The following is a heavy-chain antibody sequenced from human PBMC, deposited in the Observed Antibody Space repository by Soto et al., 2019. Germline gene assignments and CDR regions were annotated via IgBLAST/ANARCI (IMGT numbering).Heavy chain of an antibody. J-gene: IGHJ4*02. Sequence: QVQLVESGGDVVQPGRSLRLSCLASGFDFSNNVLHWVRQAPGKGLEWVAVSSPAGALKFYGDSVKGRFTISRDNSKSTLFLEMNSLRPDDTATYYCALDNIPGAPDYFDHWGQGTLVTVSS. D-gene: IGHD2-2*03. CDR2: SSPAGALK. CDR3: ALDNIPGAPDYFDH. V-gene: IGHV3-30-3*01. CDR1: GFDFSNNV.